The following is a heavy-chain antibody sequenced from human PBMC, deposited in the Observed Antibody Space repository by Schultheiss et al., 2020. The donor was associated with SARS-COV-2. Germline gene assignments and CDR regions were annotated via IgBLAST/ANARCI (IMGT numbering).Heavy chain of an antibody. V-gene: IGHV3-11*04. Sequence: GGSLRLSCAASGFTFSDYYMSWIRQAPGKGLEWVSYISSGGSYIYYADSVKGRFTISRDNAKNSLDLQMSSLRAEDTAVYYCARARGGNYYYGMDVWGQGTTVTVSS. CDR3: ARARGGNYYYGMDV. D-gene: IGHD3-16*01. CDR2: ISSGGSYI. J-gene: IGHJ6*02. CDR1: GFTFSDYY.